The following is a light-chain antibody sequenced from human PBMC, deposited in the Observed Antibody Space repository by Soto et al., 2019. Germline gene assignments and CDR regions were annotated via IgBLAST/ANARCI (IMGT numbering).Light chain of an antibody. J-gene: IGKJ4*01. Sequence: EIVLTQSPGTLSLSPGKRATLSCRASQSVSSSYLAWYQQKLGQAPRLLLYGASNRATGIPDRFSGSGSGTDLSLTVSRLAPEEFAVYCCQQYGRSLPLSFGGGTKVELK. CDR1: QSVSSSY. CDR3: QQYGRSLPLS. CDR2: GAS. V-gene: IGKV3-20*01.